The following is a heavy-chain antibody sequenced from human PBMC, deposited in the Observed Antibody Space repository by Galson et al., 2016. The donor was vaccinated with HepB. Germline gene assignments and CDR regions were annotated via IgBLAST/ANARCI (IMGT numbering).Heavy chain of an antibody. Sequence: SLRLSCAASGFTFSSYGIHWVRQAPGKRLEWVSAISGSGGGTYYADSVKGRFTISRDNSKNTLYLQLNNLRAGDTAVYYCARGYGSGTYFVNNWFDPWGQGTLVTVSS. V-gene: IGHV3-23*01. CDR3: ARGYGSGTYFVNNWFDP. CDR2: ISGSGGGT. CDR1: GFTFSSYG. D-gene: IGHD3-10*01. J-gene: IGHJ5*02.